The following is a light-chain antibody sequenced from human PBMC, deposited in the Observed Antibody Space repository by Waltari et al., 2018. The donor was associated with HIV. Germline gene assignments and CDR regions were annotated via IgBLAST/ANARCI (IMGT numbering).Light chain of an antibody. CDR2: AAS. CDR3: QQSYSTPLT. V-gene: IGKV1-39*01. Sequence: DIQMTQSPSSPSPSVGDRVTITCRASQSISSYLNWYQQKPGKAPKLLIYAASSLQSGVPSRFSGSGSGTDFTLTISSLQPEDFATYYCQQSYSTPLTFGGGTKVEIK. CDR1: QSISSY. J-gene: IGKJ4*01.